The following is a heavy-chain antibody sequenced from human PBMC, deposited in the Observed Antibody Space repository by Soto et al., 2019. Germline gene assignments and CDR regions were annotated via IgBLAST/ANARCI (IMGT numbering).Heavy chain of an antibody. CDR3: AKSLGASDSRTADS. J-gene: IGHJ4*02. D-gene: IGHD3-22*01. CDR1: GFTFSNYA. CDR2: ISGSGAFT. V-gene: IGHV3-23*01. Sequence: PGGSLRLSCAASGFTFSNYAMTWVRQAPGGGLEWVSSISGSGAFTHYADSVKGRFTTSRDNSKNILYLQMNSLRVEDTAIYFCAKSLGASDSRTADSWGQGTLVTVDS.